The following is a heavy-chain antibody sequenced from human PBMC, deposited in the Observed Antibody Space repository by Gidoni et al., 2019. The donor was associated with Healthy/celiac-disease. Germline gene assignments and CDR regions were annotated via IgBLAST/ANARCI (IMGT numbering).Heavy chain of an antibody. D-gene: IGHD3-10*01. CDR3: ARSLGYYGSGSYYPDWYFDL. CDR1: GGTFSRYA. J-gene: IGHJ2*01. V-gene: IGHV1-69*01. CDR2: IIPIFGTA. Sequence: QVQLAQSGAEVKKPGSSVKVSCKASGGTFSRYAISWVRQAPGQGLEWMGGIIPIFGTANYAQKVQGRVTITADESTSTAYMELSSLRSEDTAVYYCARSLGYYGSGSYYPDWYFDLWGRGTLVTVSS.